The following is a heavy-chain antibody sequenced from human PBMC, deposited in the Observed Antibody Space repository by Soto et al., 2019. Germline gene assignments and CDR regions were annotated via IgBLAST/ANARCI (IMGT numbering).Heavy chain of an antibody. Sequence: DVQLVESGGGLVEPGGSLRLSCAASGLTFGSAWMSWVRQAPGKGLEWVGRIRSKIDGGTADYAAPVKGRFTISRDDSNSLLYQQTNSLKSEDEGTYYCYSHDDFASGTHHESLTWGQGTLGTVSA. CDR2: IRSKIDGGTA. J-gene: IGHJ5*02. CDR1: GLTFGSAW. D-gene: IGHD3-3*01. V-gene: IGHV3-15*07. CDR3: YSHDDFASGTHHESLT.